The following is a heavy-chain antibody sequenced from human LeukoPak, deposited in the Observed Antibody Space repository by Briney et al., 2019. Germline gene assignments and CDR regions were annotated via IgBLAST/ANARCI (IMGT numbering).Heavy chain of an antibody. Sequence: ASVKVSCKASGYTFSSCAINWVRQAPGQGLEYMGWIDTKTGNPTYAQGFTGRFVFSLDTSVSTAYLQISSLKAEDTAVYYCAIHPSDSSGYFSYWGQGALVTVSS. CDR3: AIHPSDSSGYFSY. V-gene: IGHV7-4-1*02. CDR2: IDTKTGNP. CDR1: GYTFSSCA. D-gene: IGHD3-22*01. J-gene: IGHJ4*02.